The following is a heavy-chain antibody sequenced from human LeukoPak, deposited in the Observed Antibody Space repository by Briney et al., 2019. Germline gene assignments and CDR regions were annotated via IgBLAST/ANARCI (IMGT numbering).Heavy chain of an antibody. Sequence: SETLSLTCTVSGGSISSYYWSWIRQPPGKGLEWIGYIYYSGSTNYNPSLKSRVTISVVTSKNQFSLKLSSVTAADTAVHYCARHESVLYYGSGTYAFDIWGQGTMVTVSS. CDR1: GGSISSYY. CDR3: ARHESVLYYGSGTYAFDI. CDR2: IYYSGST. D-gene: IGHD3-10*01. V-gene: IGHV4-59*08. J-gene: IGHJ3*02.